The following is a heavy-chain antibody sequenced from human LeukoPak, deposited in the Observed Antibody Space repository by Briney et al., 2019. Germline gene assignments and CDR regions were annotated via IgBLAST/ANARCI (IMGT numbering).Heavy chain of an antibody. V-gene: IGHV3-23*01. CDR2: ISGSGGGT. Sequence: GGSLRLSCAASGFTFSSYAMSWVRQAPGKGLEWVSAISGSGGGTYYADSVKGRFTISRDHSKNTLYLQMNSPRAEDTAVYYCAKRVDGSGSPFVGAFDIWGQGTMVTVSS. J-gene: IGHJ3*02. CDR1: GFTFSSYA. D-gene: IGHD3-10*01. CDR3: AKRVDGSGSPFVGAFDI.